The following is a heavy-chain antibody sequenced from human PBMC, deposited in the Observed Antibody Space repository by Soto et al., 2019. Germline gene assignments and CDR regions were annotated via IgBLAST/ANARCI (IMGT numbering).Heavy chain of an antibody. V-gene: IGHV1-18*01. J-gene: IGHJ6*02. CDR3: ARVALYGSGSHYYYYGMDV. Sequence: GASVKVSCKASGYTFTSYGISWVRQAPGQGLEWMGWISAYNGNTNYAQKLQGRVTMTTDTPTSTAYMELRSLRSDDTAVYYCARVALYGSGSHYYYYGMDVWGQGTTVTVSS. D-gene: IGHD3-10*01. CDR2: ISAYNGNT. CDR1: GYTFTSYG.